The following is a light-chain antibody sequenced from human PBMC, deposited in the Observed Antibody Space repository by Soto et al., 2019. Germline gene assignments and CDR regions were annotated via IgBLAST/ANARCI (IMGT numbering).Light chain of an antibody. CDR3: LQLWT. CDR1: QSISSW. CDR2: KAS. J-gene: IGKJ1*01. V-gene: IGKV1-5*03. Sequence: YTLSASVGDRVTITCRASQSISSWLAWYQQKPGKAPKLLIYKASSLESGVPSRFSGSGSGTEFTLTISRLQPDDFATYYGLQLWTFGHGS.